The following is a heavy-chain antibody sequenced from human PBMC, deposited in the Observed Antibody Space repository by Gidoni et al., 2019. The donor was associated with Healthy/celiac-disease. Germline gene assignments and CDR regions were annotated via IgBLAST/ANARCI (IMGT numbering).Heavy chain of an antibody. V-gene: IGHV4-39*01. Sequence: QLQLQESGPGMVKPSETLSLTCTVSGGSISSSSYYWGWLRQHPGKGLEWIGSIFYSGSTYYNPSLKSRVTISVDTSKNQFSLKLSSVTAADTAVYYCARSRTAYYDFWSGYLNSFDIWGQGTMVTVSS. CDR3: ARSRTAYYDFWSGYLNSFDI. J-gene: IGHJ3*02. D-gene: IGHD3-3*01. CDR2: IFYSGST. CDR1: GGSISSSSYY.